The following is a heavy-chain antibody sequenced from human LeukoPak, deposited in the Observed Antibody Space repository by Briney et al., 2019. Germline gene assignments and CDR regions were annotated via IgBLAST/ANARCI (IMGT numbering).Heavy chain of an antibody. CDR1: GNTLRELP. CDR3: ATRGSDFWSGFDY. CDR2: FDPENAEI. V-gene: IGHV1-24*01. D-gene: IGHD3-3*01. Sequence: ASVKVSCKLSGNTLRELPIQWVRQAGGKGLEWMTGFDPENAEIVYAQKFQGRVTMTEDTSTNTAYMELTSLTSDDTALYYCATRGSDFWSGFDYWGQGTQVTVSS. J-gene: IGHJ4*02.